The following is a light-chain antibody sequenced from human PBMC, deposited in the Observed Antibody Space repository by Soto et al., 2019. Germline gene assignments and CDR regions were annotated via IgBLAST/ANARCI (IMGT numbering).Light chain of an antibody. CDR2: SNN. CDR3: AAWDDSLSGRV. Sequence: QSVLTQPPSASGTPGQRVTISCSGSSSNIGTNFVSWYQQLPGAAPKLLFDSNNQRPSGVPDRFSGSQSGTSASLAISGLRSEDEANYYCAAWDDSLSGRVFGGGTK. J-gene: IGLJ2*01. V-gene: IGLV1-47*02. CDR1: SSNIGTNF.